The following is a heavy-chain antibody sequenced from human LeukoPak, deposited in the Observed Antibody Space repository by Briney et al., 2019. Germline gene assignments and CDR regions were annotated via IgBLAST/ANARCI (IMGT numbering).Heavy chain of an antibody. V-gene: IGHV4-34*01. J-gene: IGHJ6*02. D-gene: IGHD3-10*01. CDR2: INHSGST. CDR1: GGSFSGYY. CDR3: ARGKITMVRGVMSWYHCGMDV. Sequence: SETLSLTCAVYGGSFSGYYWSWIRQPPGKGLEWIGEINHSGSTNYNPSLKSRVTISVDTSKNQFSLKLSSVTAADTAVYYCARGKITMVRGVMSWYHCGMDVWGQGTTVTVSS.